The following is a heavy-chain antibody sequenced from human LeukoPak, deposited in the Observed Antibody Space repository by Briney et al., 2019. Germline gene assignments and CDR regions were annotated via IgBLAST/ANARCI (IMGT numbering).Heavy chain of an antibody. CDR1: GFTFSSYT. Sequence: ERSLRLSCAASGFTFSSYTMSWVRQAPGKGLEWVSTITTSDGNTYYADSVKGRFTVSRDNSKDTLFLQMNSLRAEDTAVYYCAKDGALWVSAHWGDSWGRGTLVTVSS. CDR2: ITTSDGNT. CDR3: AKDGALWVSAHWGDS. J-gene: IGHJ4*02. V-gene: IGHV3-23*01. D-gene: IGHD7-27*01.